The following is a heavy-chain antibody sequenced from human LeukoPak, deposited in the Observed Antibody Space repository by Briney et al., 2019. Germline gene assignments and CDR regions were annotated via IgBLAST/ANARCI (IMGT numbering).Heavy chain of an antibody. CDR1: GFTVSSNY. J-gene: IGHJ6*02. CDR2: IKVDGSEK. D-gene: IGHD5-18*01. CDR3: ARIQLYYYYYGLDV. V-gene: IGHV3-7*03. Sequence: GGSLRLSCAASGFTVSSNYMSWVRQAPGKGLEWVANIKVDGSEKNYVDSVKGRFTVSRDNAKNSLYLQMNSLRAEDTAVYYCARIQLYYYYYGLDVWGQGTTVTVSS.